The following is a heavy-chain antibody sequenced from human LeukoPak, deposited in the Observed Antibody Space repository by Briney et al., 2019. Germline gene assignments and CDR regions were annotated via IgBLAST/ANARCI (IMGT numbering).Heavy chain of an antibody. CDR1: GGSISSYY. D-gene: IGHD3-9*01. CDR2: IYYSGST. V-gene: IGHV4-59*01. J-gene: IGHJ4*02. CDR3: ARAVGDLGNILTGYPYHFDY. Sequence: SETLSLTCTVPGGSISSYYWSWIRQPPGKGLEWIGHIYYSGSTNYNPSLKSRVTISVDTSKNQFSLRLSSVCAADTAVYYCARAVGDLGNILTGYPYHFDYWGQGTLVTVSS.